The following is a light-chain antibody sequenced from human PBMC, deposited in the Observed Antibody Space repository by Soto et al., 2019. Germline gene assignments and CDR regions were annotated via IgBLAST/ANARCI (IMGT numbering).Light chain of an antibody. CDR2: ANS. Sequence: QSVLTQPPSVSGAPGQRVTISCTGSSSNIGADSDVHWYQHLPGTAPKLIIYANSDRPSGVPDRFSGSRSGASASLAITGLQAEDEADYYCQSSDRSLSGSRSYVFGTGTKLTVL. CDR1: SSNIGADSD. CDR3: QSSDRSLSGSRSYV. J-gene: IGLJ1*01. V-gene: IGLV1-40*01.